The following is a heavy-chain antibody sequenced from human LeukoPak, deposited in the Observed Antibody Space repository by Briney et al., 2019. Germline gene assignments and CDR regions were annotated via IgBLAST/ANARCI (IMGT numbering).Heavy chain of an antibody. CDR2: INHSGST. Sequence: SETLSLTSAVYGGSFSGYYWSWIRQPPGHGLEWIGEINHSGSTNYNTSLKSRVTISVDTSKNQFSLKLSSVTAADTAVYYCARGRVVPAARGEVGINDYWGQGTLATVSS. CDR3: ARGRVVPAARGEVGINDY. J-gene: IGHJ4*02. CDR1: GGSFSGYY. D-gene: IGHD2-2*01. V-gene: IGHV4-34*01.